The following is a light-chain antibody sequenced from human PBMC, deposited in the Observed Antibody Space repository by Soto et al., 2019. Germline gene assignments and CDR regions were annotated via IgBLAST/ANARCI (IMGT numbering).Light chain of an antibody. J-gene: IGKJ3*01. Sequence: EIVLTQSPGTLSLSPGERATLSCRASQSVSGSSLAWYQQRPGQAPRLLIYAVSNRATGVPDRFSGSGSGTDFTLTIRRLEPEDFAVYFCQQYVSSGFTFGPETKVDIK. CDR1: QSVSGSS. CDR2: AVS. V-gene: IGKV3-20*01. CDR3: QQYVSSGFT.